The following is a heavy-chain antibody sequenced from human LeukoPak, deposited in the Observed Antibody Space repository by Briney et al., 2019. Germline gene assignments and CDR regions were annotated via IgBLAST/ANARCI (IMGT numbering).Heavy chain of an antibody. CDR3: ARVRDSSSWYVRNLYYYYYGMDV. J-gene: IGHJ6*02. V-gene: IGHV3-30-3*01. Sequence: GGSLRLSCAASGFTFSSYAMHWVRQAPGKGLEWVAVISYDGSNKYYAGSVRGRFTISRDNSKNTLYLQMNSLRAEDTAVYYCARVRDSSSWYVRNLYYYYYGMDVWGQGTTVTVSS. D-gene: IGHD6-13*01. CDR1: GFTFSSYA. CDR2: ISYDGSNK.